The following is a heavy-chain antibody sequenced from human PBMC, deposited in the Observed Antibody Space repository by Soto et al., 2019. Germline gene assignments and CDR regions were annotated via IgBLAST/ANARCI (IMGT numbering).Heavy chain of an antibody. CDR2: ISYDGSDK. J-gene: IGHJ5*02. V-gene: IGHV3-30*03. CDR1: GFTFTSYG. CDR3: XXXXXXEVPGMGDWFDP. D-gene: IGHD6-19*01. Sequence: QVQLEESGGGMVQPGRSLRLSCKASGFTFTSYGMHWVRQAPGKGLEWVALISYDGSDKLYADSVEGRFTISRDNSKNTVYLQMNSLRIEDTAMYXXXXXXXXEVPGMGDWFDPWGQGTLVTVTS.